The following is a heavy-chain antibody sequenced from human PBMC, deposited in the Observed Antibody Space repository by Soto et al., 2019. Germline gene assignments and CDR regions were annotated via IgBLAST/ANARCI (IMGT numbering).Heavy chain of an antibody. CDR3: ARSPIFGVPYNYYYYGMDV. J-gene: IGHJ6*02. D-gene: IGHD3-3*01. CDR2: TYYRSKWYN. Sequence: PSQTLSLTCVISGDSVSSNSAAWNWIRQSPSRGLEWLGRTYYRSKWYNDYAVSVKSRITINPDTSKNQFSLQLNSVTPEDTAVYYCARSPIFGVPYNYYYYGMDVWGQGTTVTVSS. CDR1: GDSVSSNSAA. V-gene: IGHV6-1*01.